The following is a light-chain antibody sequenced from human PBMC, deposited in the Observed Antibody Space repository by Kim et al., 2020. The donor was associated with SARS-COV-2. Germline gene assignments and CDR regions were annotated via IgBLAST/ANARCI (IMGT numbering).Light chain of an antibody. CDR3: AAWDDSLIGV. V-gene: IGLV1-44*01. CDR2: NNN. Sequence: PGQRVAIFCSGSSSSIGRNTVNWYKHVPGTAPKLLIYNNNQRPSGVSDRFSGSKSGTSASLVIDGLQSDDEADYYCAAWDDSLIGVFGGGTQLTVL. J-gene: IGLJ3*02. CDR1: SSSIGRNT.